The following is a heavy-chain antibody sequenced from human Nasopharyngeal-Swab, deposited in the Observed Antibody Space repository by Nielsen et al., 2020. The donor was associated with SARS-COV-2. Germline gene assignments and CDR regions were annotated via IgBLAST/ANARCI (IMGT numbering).Heavy chain of an antibody. D-gene: IGHD3-10*01. CDR2: IIPIFGTA. V-gene: IGHV1-69*13. Sequence: SVKVSCKASAGTFISYAVGWVRQAPGQGLEWMGGIIPIFGTANYAQKFQGRVTITADESTSTAFMELSSLRSEDTAVYYCAGWITMIRGATFDIWGQGTMVTVSS. CDR1: AGTFISYA. J-gene: IGHJ3*02. CDR3: AGWITMIRGATFDI.